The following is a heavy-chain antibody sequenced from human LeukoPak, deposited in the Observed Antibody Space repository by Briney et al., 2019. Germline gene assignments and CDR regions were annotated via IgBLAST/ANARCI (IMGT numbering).Heavy chain of an antibody. Sequence: SGGSLRLSCVASGFTFSGHGMHWVRQAPGKGLEWVAVIWYDGRNKYYADSVKGRFTISRDNSKNTLYLQMNSLRAEDTAVYYCARDGNIVMGLDSWGQGTLVTVSS. J-gene: IGHJ4*02. V-gene: IGHV3-33*01. CDR2: IWYDGRNK. CDR1: GFTFSGHG. D-gene: IGHD3-16*01. CDR3: ARDGNIVMGLDS.